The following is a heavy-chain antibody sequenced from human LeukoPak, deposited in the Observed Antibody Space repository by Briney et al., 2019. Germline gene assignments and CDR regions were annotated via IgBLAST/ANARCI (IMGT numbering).Heavy chain of an antibody. Sequence: ASVKVSCKASGYTFTSYDINWVRQAPGQWLEWMGWINPNSGGTNYAQKFQGWVTMTRDTSISTAYMELSRLRSDDTAVYYCARATYDSSGYSIDYWGQGTLVTVSS. D-gene: IGHD3-22*01. V-gene: IGHV1-2*04. CDR1: GYTFTSYD. CDR2: INPNSGGT. J-gene: IGHJ4*02. CDR3: ARATYDSSGYSIDY.